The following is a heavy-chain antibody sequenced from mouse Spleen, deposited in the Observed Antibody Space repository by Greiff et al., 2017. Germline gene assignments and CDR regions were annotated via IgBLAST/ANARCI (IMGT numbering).Heavy chain of an antibody. CDR3: ARGNLDYYDGSYGY. V-gene: IGHV1-7*01. D-gene: IGHD1-1*01. J-gene: IGHJ2*01. CDR1: GYTFTSYW. Sequence: VQGVESGAELAKPGASVKLSCKASGYTFTSYWMPWVKQRPGQGLEWIGYINPSSGYTKYNQKFKDKATLTADESSSTAYMQLSSLTYEDSAVYYCARGNLDYYDGSYGYWGQGTTLTVSS. CDR2: INPSSGYT.